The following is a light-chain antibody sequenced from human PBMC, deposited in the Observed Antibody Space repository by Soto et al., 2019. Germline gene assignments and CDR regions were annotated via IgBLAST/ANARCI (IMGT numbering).Light chain of an antibody. CDR2: TNN. J-gene: IGLJ3*02. V-gene: IGLV1-44*01. CDR1: TSNIGSNA. CDR3: AAWDDSLNGPV. Sequence: QSVLTQPPSASGTPGQWVTISCSGGTSNIGSNAVNWYQQFPGTAPKLLIYTNNQRPSGVPDRFSGSKSGTSASLAISGLQSDDEADYYCAAWDDSLNGPVFGGGTKLTVL.